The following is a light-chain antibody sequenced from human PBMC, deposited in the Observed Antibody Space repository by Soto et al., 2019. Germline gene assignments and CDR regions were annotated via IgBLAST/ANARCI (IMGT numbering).Light chain of an antibody. Sequence: EIVLTQSPGTLSLSPGERATLSCRASQSVSSTFLAWYQQKPGQAPRLLIYGASSRATGIPDRFSGSGSGTDFTLTINRLEPEDFALYYCQQYGSSLPLTFGGGTKVDNK. CDR3: QQYGSSLPLT. CDR1: QSVSSTF. CDR2: GAS. V-gene: IGKV3-20*01. J-gene: IGKJ4*01.